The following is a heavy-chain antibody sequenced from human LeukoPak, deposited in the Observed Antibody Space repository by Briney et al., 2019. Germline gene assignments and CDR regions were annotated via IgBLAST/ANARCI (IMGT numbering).Heavy chain of an antibody. D-gene: IGHD6-13*01. CDR1: GGSVSSGSYY. J-gene: IGHJ4*02. CDR2: IYYSGST. V-gene: IGHV4-61*01. Sequence: SETLSLTCTVSGGSVSSGSYYRSWIRQPPGKGLEWIGYIYYSGSTNYNPSLKSRVTISVDTSKNQFSLKLSSVTAADTAVYYCARGYSSSWSSLYYFDYWGQGTLVTVSS. CDR3: ARGYSSSWSSLYYFDY.